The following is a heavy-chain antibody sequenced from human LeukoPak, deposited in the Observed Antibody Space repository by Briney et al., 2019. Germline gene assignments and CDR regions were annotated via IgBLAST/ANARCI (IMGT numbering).Heavy chain of an antibody. Sequence: GGSLRLSCAASGFTFSSYEMNWVRQAPGKGLEWVSYISSSGSTIYYADSVKGRFIISRDNAKNSLYLQMNSLRAEDTAVYYCARDFYYGSGRYDYWGQETLVTVSS. D-gene: IGHD3-10*01. CDR1: GFTFSSYE. J-gene: IGHJ4*02. CDR3: ARDFYYGSGRYDY. V-gene: IGHV3-48*03. CDR2: ISSSGSTI.